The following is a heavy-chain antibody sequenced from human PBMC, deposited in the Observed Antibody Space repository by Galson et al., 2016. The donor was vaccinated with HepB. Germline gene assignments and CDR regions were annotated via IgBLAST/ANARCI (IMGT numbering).Heavy chain of an antibody. CDR1: GGSVSSGGSY. V-gene: IGHV4-61*03. Sequence: ETLSLTCTVSGGSVSSGGSYWNWIRQPPGKGLEWIGDITHNGRTNYSPALKSRVNISVDKSNNHFSLDLSSVTAADTALYFCARGVLTGYYNIQRAPYFDFWGQGALVTVSS. CDR3: ARGVLTGYYNIQRAPYFDF. J-gene: IGHJ4*02. D-gene: IGHD3-9*01. CDR2: ITHNGRT.